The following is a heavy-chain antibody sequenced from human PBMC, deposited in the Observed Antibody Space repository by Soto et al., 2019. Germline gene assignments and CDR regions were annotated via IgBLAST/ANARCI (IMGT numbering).Heavy chain of an antibody. Sequence: SETLSLTCAVYNGSFSVYYWTWFRQPPGKGLEWIGEINHSGSTNYNPSLKSRVTISVDTSKNQFSLKLSSVTAADTAVYYCARDSTRRGACDIWGEGKMVTVS. V-gene: IGHV4-34*01. J-gene: IGHJ3*02. CDR3: ARDSTRRGACDI. CDR2: INHSGST. D-gene: IGHD2-2*01. CDR1: NGSFSVYY.